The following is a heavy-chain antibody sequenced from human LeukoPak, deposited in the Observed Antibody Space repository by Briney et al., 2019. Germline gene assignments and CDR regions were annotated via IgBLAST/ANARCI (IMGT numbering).Heavy chain of an antibody. CDR3: ARPNDSGSYYRAFDI. Sequence: SQTLSLTCTVYDGSISRYYWSWIRQPPGKGLEWIGYIYYSGSTNYNPSLKSRVTISVDTSKNQLSLKLSSVTAADTAVYYCARPNDSGSYYRAFDIWGQGTRVTVSS. J-gene: IGHJ3*02. CDR1: DGSISRYY. V-gene: IGHV4-59*08. D-gene: IGHD3-10*01. CDR2: IYYSGST.